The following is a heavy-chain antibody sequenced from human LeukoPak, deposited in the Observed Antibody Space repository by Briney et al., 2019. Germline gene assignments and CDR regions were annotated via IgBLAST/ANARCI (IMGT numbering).Heavy chain of an antibody. CDR3: AKEPLPIYYYYGMDV. CDR2: ISYDGSNK. CDR1: GFTFSSYG. V-gene: IGHV3-30*18. Sequence: GRSLRLSCAASGFTFSSYGMHWVRQAPGKGLEWVAVISYDGSNKYYADSVKGRFTISRDNSKNTPYLQMNSLRAEDTAVYYCAKEPLPIYYYYGMDVWGQGTTVTVSS. D-gene: IGHD3-9*01. J-gene: IGHJ6*02.